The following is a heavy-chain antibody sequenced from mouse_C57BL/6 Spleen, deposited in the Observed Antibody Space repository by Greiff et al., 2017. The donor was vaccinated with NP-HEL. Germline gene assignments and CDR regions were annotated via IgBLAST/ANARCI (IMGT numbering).Heavy chain of an antibody. CDR3: AREAAQATLGDD. D-gene: IGHD3-2*02. CDR2: INPSSGNT. J-gene: IGHJ4*01. V-gene: IGHV1-81*01. CDR1: GYTFTSYG. Sequence: QVQLQQSGAELARPGASVKLSCKASGYTFTSYGISWVKQRTGQGLEWIGEINPSSGNTYYNEKFTGKATLTADKSTSTAYMELRSLTSEDSAVYFCAREAAQATLGDDWGQGTSVTVSS.